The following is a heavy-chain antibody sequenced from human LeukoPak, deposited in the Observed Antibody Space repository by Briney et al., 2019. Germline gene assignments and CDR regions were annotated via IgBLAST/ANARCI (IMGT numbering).Heavy chain of an antibody. CDR2: IYPSDSDT. D-gene: IGHD5-24*01. CDR1: GYYFTTSW. CDR3: ARLYGKQLDH. V-gene: IGHV5-51*01. Sequence: GESLKTSCKGSGYYFTTSWIGWVRQMPGKGLEWMGIIYPSDSDTRYSPSLQGQVTISADKSISTAYLQWSSLRASDTAMYYCARLYGKQLDHWGQGTLVTVSS. J-gene: IGHJ4*02.